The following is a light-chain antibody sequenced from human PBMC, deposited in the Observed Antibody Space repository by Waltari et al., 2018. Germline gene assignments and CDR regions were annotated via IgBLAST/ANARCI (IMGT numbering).Light chain of an antibody. V-gene: IGKV3-11*01. CDR3: QQRANWTPHT. CDR1: QSVGSY. J-gene: IGKJ2*01. CDR2: DAS. Sequence: EIVLTQSPATLSLSPGDTATLSCRASQSVGSYLAWYQQKPGHPPRLLIYDASNRATGVPARVRGSGSGTELTLTISSLEAEDFAVYYCQQRANWTPHTFGQGARLEIK.